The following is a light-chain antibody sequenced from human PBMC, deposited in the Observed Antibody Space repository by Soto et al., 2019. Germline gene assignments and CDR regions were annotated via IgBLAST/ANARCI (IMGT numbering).Light chain of an antibody. V-gene: IGKV3-11*01. CDR3: QQRSNWPPLT. CDR2: DAS. Sequence: EIVLTQSPATLSLSPGESATLSWRASQSVTSYSAWYQQKPGQAPRLLIYDASNRATGIPARFSGSGSGTDFTLTISSLEPEDFAVYYCQQRSNWPPLTFGGGTKVEIK. J-gene: IGKJ4*01. CDR1: QSVTSY.